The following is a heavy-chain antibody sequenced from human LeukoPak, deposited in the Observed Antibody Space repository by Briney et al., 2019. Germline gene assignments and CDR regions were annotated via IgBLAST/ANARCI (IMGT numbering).Heavy chain of an antibody. V-gene: IGHV3-7*01. CDR1: GFTFSTYW. D-gene: IGHD1-26*01. CDR3: ARDVGGSLDY. CDR2: IKGDESAR. Sequence: GGSLRLSCAASGFTFSTYWMAWVRQAPWKGLEWVANIKGDESARHQADSVKGRFTISRDNAQNSVYLQMSSLRGEDKAVYYCARDVGGSLDYWGQGTLVTVSS. J-gene: IGHJ4*02.